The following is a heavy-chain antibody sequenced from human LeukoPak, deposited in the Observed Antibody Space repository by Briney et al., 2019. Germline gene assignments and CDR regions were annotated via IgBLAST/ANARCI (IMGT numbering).Heavy chain of an antibody. CDR2: IKPDGSEK. CDR1: GFTFSSHH. V-gene: IGHV3-7*03. Sequence: GGSLRLSCVASGFTFSSHHMNWVRQTPGKGLESVATIKPDGSEKYYVDSVKGRFTISRDNAKSLLYLQMNSLRAEDTAVYYCAKLGGSYRSFVYWGQGTLVTVSS. CDR3: AKLGGSYRSFVY. J-gene: IGHJ4*02. D-gene: IGHD1-26*01.